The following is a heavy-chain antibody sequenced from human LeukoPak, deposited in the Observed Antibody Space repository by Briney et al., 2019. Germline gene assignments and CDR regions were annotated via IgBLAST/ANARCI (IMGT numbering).Heavy chain of an antibody. CDR3: ARDFGGVSSWFDP. CDR2: IYYSGST. D-gene: IGHD3-3*01. V-gene: IGHV4-61*01. J-gene: IGHJ5*02. Sequence: SETLSLTCTVSGGSISSSSYYWVWIRQPPGKGLEWIGYIYYSGSTNYNPSLKSRVTISVDTSKNQFSLKLSSVTAADTAVYYCARDFGGVSSWFDPWGQGTLVTVSS. CDR1: GGSISSSSYY.